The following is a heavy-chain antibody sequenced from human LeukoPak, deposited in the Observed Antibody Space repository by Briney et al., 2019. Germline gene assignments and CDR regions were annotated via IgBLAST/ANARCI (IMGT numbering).Heavy chain of an antibody. D-gene: IGHD3-3*01. CDR3: ARGQSWRVTIFGVVYNWFDP. CDR2: IKQDGSEK. Sequence: PGGSLRLSCAASGFSFSSYWMSWVRQAPGKGPEWVANIKQDGSEKFYVDSLKGRFTISRDNAKNSLYLQMNSLRAEDTAVYYCARGQSWRVTIFGVVYNWFDPWGQGTLVTVSS. V-gene: IGHV3-7*01. CDR1: GFSFSSYW. J-gene: IGHJ5*02.